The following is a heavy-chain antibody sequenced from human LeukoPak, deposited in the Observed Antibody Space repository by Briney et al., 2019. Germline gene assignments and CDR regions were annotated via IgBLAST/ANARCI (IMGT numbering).Heavy chain of an antibody. J-gene: IGHJ6*02. CDR3: AKKGESLDYYATDV. Sequence: PGGSLRLSCAASGFTFTRYAMSWVRQAAGRGLEWVASINVHNGRAYYVESVKGRFTIYRDDFENTVFLHMNSLRAEDTAIYYCAKKGESLDYYATDVWGQGTKVTVSS. CDR1: GFTFTRYA. V-gene: IGHV3-23*01. D-gene: IGHD5-24*01. CDR2: INVHNGRA.